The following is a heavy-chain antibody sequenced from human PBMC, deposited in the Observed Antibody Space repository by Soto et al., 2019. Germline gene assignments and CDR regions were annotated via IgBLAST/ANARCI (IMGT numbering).Heavy chain of an antibody. D-gene: IGHD3-16*01. CDR1: GYTFTSHC. Sequence: ASVKVSCKASGYTFTSHCVNWVRQAPGQGLEWMGMINPSDGSTNYAQKFQGRVTLTTDTSTSTVYMELSSLRSEDAAVYFCARDPRTYISSFNWFDPWGLGTLVTVSS. J-gene: IGHJ5*02. CDR3: ARDPRTYISSFNWFDP. CDR2: INPSDGST. V-gene: IGHV1-46*01.